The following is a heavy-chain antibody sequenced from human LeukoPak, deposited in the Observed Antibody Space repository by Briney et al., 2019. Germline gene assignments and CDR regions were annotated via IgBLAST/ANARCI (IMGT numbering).Heavy chain of an antibody. D-gene: IGHD6-13*01. CDR3: ARESNAYSSSWSTVRNWFDP. J-gene: IGHJ5*02. V-gene: IGHV3-7*01. Sequence: GGSLRLSCAASEFIFSGYWMNWVRQAPGKGLEWVANIKQDGSEKQYVDSVRGRFTISRDNAKNSLYLQMNSLRAEDTAVYYCARESNAYSSSWSTVRNWFDPWGQGTLVTVSS. CDR2: IKQDGSEK. CDR1: EFIFSGYW.